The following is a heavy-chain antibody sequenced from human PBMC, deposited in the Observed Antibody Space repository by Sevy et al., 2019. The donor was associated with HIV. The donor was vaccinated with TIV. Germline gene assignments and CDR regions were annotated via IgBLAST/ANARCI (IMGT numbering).Heavy chain of an antibody. J-gene: IGHJ4*02. CDR1: GASISSSY. CDR2: SGPSGTT. CDR3: GRSRFYFDS. D-gene: IGHD3-3*01. V-gene: IGHV4-4*09. Sequence: SETLSLTCTVSGASISSSYWTWIQQPPGKGLEWIGESGPSGTTIYKTSLESRPTLSLDTTKNEFSLKLTSVTAADTAVYYCGRSRFYFDSWGQGSLVTVSS.